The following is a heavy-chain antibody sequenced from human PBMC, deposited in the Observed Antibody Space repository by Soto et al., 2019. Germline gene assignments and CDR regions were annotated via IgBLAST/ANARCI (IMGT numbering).Heavy chain of an antibody. CDR1: GGSIGSRDYY. D-gene: IGHD3-10*01. Sequence: QVQVQESGPGLVKPSQTLSLKCSVSGGSIGSRDYYWSWIRQHPEKGLEWIGSIYYNGNTDYNPSLRGRTTMSLDTSMNEFSLKLTSVTAADTAAYYCARDKGGAALKGSGMDVWGQGTTVTVS. CDR2: IYYNGNT. J-gene: IGHJ6*02. V-gene: IGHV4-31*02. CDR3: ARDKGGAALKGSGMDV.